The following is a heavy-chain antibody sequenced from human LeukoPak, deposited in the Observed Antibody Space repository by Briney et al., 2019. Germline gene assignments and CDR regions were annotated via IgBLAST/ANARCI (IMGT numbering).Heavy chain of an antibody. CDR3: ARELVSGWYMRRYFDY. CDR2: IYYSGST. J-gene: IGHJ4*02. CDR1: GGSISSYY. V-gene: IGHV4-59*12. Sequence: PSETLSLTCTVSGGSISSYYWSWIRQPPGKGLEWIGYIYYSGSTHYNPSLKSRVTISVDTSKNQFSLKLSSVTAADTAVYYCARELVSGWYMRRYFDYWGQGTLVTVSS. D-gene: IGHD6-19*01.